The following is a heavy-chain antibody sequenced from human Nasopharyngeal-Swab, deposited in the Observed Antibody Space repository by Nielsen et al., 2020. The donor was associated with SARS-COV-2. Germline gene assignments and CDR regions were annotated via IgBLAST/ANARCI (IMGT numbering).Heavy chain of an antibody. D-gene: IGHD6-25*01. CDR3: AGGAAGMDV. Sequence: WIRQPPGKGLLSVAHINSDGRTTIYADAVKGRFTISRDRAKNTLYLQMDSLRGEDTAVYCCAGGAAGMDVWGQGITVTVSS. J-gene: IGHJ6*02. CDR2: INSDGRTT. V-gene: IGHV3-74*01.